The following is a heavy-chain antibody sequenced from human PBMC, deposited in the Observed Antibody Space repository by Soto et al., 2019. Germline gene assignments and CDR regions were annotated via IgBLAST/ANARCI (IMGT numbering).Heavy chain of an antibody. Sequence: QLQLQESGPGLVKPSETLSLTCTVSGGSISSSSYYWGWIRQPPGKGLEWIGSIYYSGSTYYNPSLKSRVTISVDTSKNQFSLKLSSVTAADTAVYYCARQEGGWYTFDYWGQGTLVTVSS. CDR3: ARQEGGWYTFDY. J-gene: IGHJ4*02. D-gene: IGHD6-19*01. CDR1: GGSISSSSYY. V-gene: IGHV4-39*01. CDR2: IYYSGST.